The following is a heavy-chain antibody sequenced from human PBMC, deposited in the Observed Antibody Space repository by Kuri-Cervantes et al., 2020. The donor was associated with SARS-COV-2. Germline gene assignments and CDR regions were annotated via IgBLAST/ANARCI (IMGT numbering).Heavy chain of an antibody. Sequence: SVKVSCKASGYTFTSYGISWVRQAPGQGLEWMGGIIPIFGTANYAQKFQGRVTITADESTSTAYMEPSSLRSEDTAVYYCARSHCSSTSCYALSDYWGQGTLVTVSS. J-gene: IGHJ4*02. CDR3: ARSHCSSTSCYALSDY. CDR2: IIPIFGTA. D-gene: IGHD2-2*01. CDR1: GYTFTSYG. V-gene: IGHV1-69*13.